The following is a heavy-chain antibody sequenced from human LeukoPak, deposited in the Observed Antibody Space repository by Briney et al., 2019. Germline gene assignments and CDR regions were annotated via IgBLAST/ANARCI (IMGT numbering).Heavy chain of an antibody. CDR2: IYYSGST. Sequence: SETLSLTCTVSGGSISSSSYYWGWIRQPPGKGLEWIGSIYYSGSTYYNPSLKSRVTISVDTSKNQFSLKLSSVTAADTAVYYCARVGGGYDYYFDYWGQGTLVTVSS. V-gene: IGHV4-39*07. J-gene: IGHJ4*02. D-gene: IGHD5-12*01. CDR1: GGSISSSSYY. CDR3: ARVGGGYDYYFDY.